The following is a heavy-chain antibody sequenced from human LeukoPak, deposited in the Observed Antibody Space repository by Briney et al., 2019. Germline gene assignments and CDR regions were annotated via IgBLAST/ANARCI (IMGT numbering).Heavy chain of an antibody. V-gene: IGHV3-7*01. CDR3: ARWNCSSTSCYSDY. J-gene: IGHJ4*02. Sequence: PGRSLRLSCAASGFTFSSYWMSWVRQAPGKGLEWVANIKQDGSEKYYVDSVKGRFTISRDNAKNSLYLQMNSLRAEDTAVYYCARWNCSSTSCYSDYWGQGTLVTVSS. CDR1: GFTFSSYW. D-gene: IGHD2-2*01. CDR2: IKQDGSEK.